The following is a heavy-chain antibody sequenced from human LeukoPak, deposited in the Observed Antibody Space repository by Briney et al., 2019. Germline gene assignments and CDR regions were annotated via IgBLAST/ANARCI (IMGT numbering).Heavy chain of an antibody. CDR3: AKPMYGDYFTKQYYFDY. Sequence: PGRSLRLSCAAFGFTFSSYGMHWVRQAPGKGLEWVAVISYDGSNKYYADSVKGRFTISRDNSKNTLYLQMNSLRAEDTAVYYCAKPMYGDYFTKQYYFDYWGQGTLVTVSS. CDR2: ISYDGSNK. J-gene: IGHJ4*02. D-gene: IGHD4-17*01. V-gene: IGHV3-30*18. CDR1: GFTFSSYG.